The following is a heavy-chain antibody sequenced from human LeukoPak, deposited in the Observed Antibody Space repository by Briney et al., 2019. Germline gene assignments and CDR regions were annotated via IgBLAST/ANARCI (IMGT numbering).Heavy chain of an antibody. J-gene: IGHJ3*02. V-gene: IGHV3-9*01. CDR3: AREGVADAFDI. CDR1: GFTFDDYA. D-gene: IGHD3-3*01. Sequence: GGSLRLSCAASGFTFDDYAMHWVRQAPGKGLEWVSGISWNSGSIGYADSVKGRFTISRGNSKNTLYLQMNSLRAEDTAVYYCAREGVADAFDIWGQGTMVTVSS. CDR2: ISWNSGSI.